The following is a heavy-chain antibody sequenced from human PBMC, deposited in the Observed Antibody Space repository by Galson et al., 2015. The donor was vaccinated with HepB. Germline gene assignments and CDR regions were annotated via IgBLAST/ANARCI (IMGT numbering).Heavy chain of an antibody. CDR3: AGSLGLVGPSFDN. CDR2: IYWNDDK. D-gene: IGHD2-8*02. CDR1: GFSLRASGVG. J-gene: IGHJ4*02. Sequence: PALAKPTQTLTLTCAFSGFSLRASGVGVGWVRQSPGKALEWLALIYWNDDKYYSPSLRSRLTITKDTSKDQVVLTMTNLDPLDTATYYCAGSLGLVGPSFDNWGQGTLVTVSS. V-gene: IGHV2-5*01.